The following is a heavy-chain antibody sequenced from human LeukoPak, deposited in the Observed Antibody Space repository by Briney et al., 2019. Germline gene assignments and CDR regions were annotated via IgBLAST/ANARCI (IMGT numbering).Heavy chain of an antibody. CDR3: AKFGHGSYVGGNYFDY. CDR1: GFTVSSNY. CDR2: ISGSGGST. Sequence: GGSLRLSCAASGFTVSSNYMSWVRQAPGKGLEWVSAISGSGGSTYYADSVKGRFTISRDNSKNTLYLQMNSLRAEDTAVYYCAKFGHGSYVGGNYFDYWGQGTLVTVSS. V-gene: IGHV3-23*01. J-gene: IGHJ4*02. D-gene: IGHD1-26*01.